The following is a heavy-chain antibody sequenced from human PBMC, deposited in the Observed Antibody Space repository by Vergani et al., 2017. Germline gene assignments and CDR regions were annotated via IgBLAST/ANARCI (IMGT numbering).Heavy chain of an antibody. V-gene: IGHV1-24*01. CDR1: VYTLTELS. D-gene: IGHD1-7*01. CDR3: ATDITGTTIFNWFDP. J-gene: IGHJ5*02. Sequence: QVQLVQSGAEVKKPGASVKVSCKVSVYTLTELSMHWVRQAPGKGLEWIGGFDPEDGETIYAQKFQGRVTMTEDTSTDTAYMELSSLRSEDTAVYYCATDITGTTIFNWFDPWGQGTLVTVSS. CDR2: FDPEDGET.